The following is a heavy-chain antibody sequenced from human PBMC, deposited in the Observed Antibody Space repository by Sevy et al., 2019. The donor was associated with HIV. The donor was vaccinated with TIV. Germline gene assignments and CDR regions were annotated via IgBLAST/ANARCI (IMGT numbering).Heavy chain of an antibody. CDR1: GFTVNSNY. CDR2: IYTGDNT. J-gene: IGHJ3*02. CDR3: ARLSVYYYDSDGYYTTGNAFDI. D-gene: IGHD3-22*01. V-gene: IGHV3-53*01. Sequence: GGSLRLSCAATGFTVNSNYMSWVRQAPGKGLEWVSIIYTGDNTYYTDSVKGRSTISRDNSKNTLYLQMNSLRAEDTAVYYCARLSVYYYDSDGYYTTGNAFDIWGQGTMVTVSS.